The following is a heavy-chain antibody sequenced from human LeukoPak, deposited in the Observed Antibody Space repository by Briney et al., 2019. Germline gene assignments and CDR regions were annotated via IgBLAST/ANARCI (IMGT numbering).Heavy chain of an antibody. V-gene: IGHV4-31*03. D-gene: IGHD5-24*01. J-gene: IGHJ4*02. CDR1: GGSVSSGSYY. Sequence: PSETLSLTCTVSGGSVSSGSYYWSWIRQPPGKGLEWIGYIYNSGTTYYNPSLKSRVTISVDTSKNQFSLKLNSMSAADTAVYYCVEAPNPYYFDDWGQGTPVTVSS. CDR3: VEAPNPYYFDD. CDR2: IYNSGTT.